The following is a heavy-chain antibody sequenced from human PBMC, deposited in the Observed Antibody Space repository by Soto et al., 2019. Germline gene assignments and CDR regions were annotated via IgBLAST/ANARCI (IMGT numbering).Heavy chain of an antibody. V-gene: IGHV3-23*01. CDR3: AKDRGYYDSSGYLTMDV. Sequence: GSLRLSCAASGFTFSSYAMSWVRQAPGKGLEWVSAISGSGGSTYYADSAKGRFTISRDNSKNTLYLQMNSLRAEDTAVYYCAKDRGYYDSSGYLTMDVWGQGTTVTVSS. D-gene: IGHD3-22*01. CDR2: ISGSGGST. CDR1: GFTFSSYA. J-gene: IGHJ6*02.